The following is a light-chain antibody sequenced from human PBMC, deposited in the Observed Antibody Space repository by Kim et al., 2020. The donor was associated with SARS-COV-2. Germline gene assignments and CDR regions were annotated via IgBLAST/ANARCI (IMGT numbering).Light chain of an antibody. CDR2: SND. Sequence: GQSVTSACSGSISKLGSNVVNWYQQLPGTAPKLLMYSNDYRPSGVPDRFSGSKSGTSASLAISGLQSEDEADYYCAAWDDSLKGSVFGGGTQLTVL. CDR3: AAWDDSLKGSV. V-gene: IGLV1-44*01. CDR1: ISKLGSNV. J-gene: IGLJ3*02.